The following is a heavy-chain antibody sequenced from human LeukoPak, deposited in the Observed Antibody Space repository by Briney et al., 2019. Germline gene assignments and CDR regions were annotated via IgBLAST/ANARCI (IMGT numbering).Heavy chain of an antibody. CDR1: GGSISSSSYY. D-gene: IGHD7-27*01. CDR3: ARGWAGEGLQNWFDP. Sequence: ASQTLSLTCTVSGGSISSSSYYWGWIRQPPGKGLEWIGSIYYSGSTYYNPSLKSRVTISVDTSKNQFSLKLSSVTAADTAVYYCARGWAGEGLQNWFDPWGQGTLVTVSS. V-gene: IGHV4-39*07. CDR2: IYYSGST. J-gene: IGHJ5*02.